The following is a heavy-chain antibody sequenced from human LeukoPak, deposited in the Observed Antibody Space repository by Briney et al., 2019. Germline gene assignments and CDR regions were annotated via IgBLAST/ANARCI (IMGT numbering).Heavy chain of an antibody. CDR2: ISSSSSTI. V-gene: IGHV3-48*01. J-gene: IGHJ3*02. D-gene: IGHD4/OR15-4a*01. CDR1: GFTFSSYS. Sequence: GGSLRLSCAASGFTFSSYSMNWVRQAPGKGLEWGSYISSSSSTIYHADSVKGRFTISRDNAKNSLYLQMNSLGAEDTAVYHCARDRDVDYGNDGFDIWGQGTTVTVSS. CDR3: ARDRDVDYGNDGFDI.